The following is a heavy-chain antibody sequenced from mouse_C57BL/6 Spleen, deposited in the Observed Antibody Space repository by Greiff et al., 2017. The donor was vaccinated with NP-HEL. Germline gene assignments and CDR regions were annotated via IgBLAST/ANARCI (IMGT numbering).Heavy chain of an antibody. CDR3: ARSDDDGGFAY. D-gene: IGHD2-3*01. CDR2: INPNNGGT. V-gene: IGHV1-18*01. Sequence: EVKLEESGPELVKPGASVKIPCKASGYTFTDYYMDWVKQSHGKSLEWIGDINPNNGGTIYNQKFKGKATLTVDKSSSTAYMELRSLTSEDTAVYYCARSDDDGGFAYWGQGTLVTVSA. CDR1: GYTFTDYY. J-gene: IGHJ3*01.